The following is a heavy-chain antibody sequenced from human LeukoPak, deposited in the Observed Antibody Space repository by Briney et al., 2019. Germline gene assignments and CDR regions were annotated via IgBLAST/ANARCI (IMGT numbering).Heavy chain of an antibody. CDR3: ATKSSSGWYSRY. Sequence: GGSLRLSCAASGFTVSSDYMSWVRQAPGKGLEWVSVIYSGGRTYYADSVKGRFTISRDNSKNTPYLQMNSLRVEDTAVYYCATKSSSGWYSRYWGQGTLVTVSS. CDR2: IYSGGRT. J-gene: IGHJ4*02. V-gene: IGHV3-53*01. CDR1: GFTVSSDY. D-gene: IGHD6-19*01.